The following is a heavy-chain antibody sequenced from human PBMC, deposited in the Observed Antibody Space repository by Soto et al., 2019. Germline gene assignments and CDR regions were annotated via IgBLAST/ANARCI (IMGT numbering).Heavy chain of an antibody. CDR1: GYTFTSYA. CDR2: INAGNGNT. V-gene: IGHV1-3*01. CDR3: ARKQPGANFWSGYYGY. Sequence: QVQLVQSGAEVKKPGASVKVSYKASGYTFTSYAMHWVRQAPGQRLEWMGWINAGNGNTKYSQKFQGRVTITRDTSASTAYMELSSLRSEDTAVYYCARKQPGANFWSGYYGYWGQGTLVTVSS. D-gene: IGHD3-3*01. J-gene: IGHJ4*02.